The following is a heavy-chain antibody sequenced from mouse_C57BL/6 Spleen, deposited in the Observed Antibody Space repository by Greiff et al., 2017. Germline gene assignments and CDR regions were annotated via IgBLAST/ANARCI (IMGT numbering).Heavy chain of an antibody. CDR2: IDPEDGET. J-gene: IGHJ1*03. CDR3: DRAYYDSSHWRFDV. V-gene: IGHV14-2*01. Sequence: EVQLQQSGAELVKPGASVKLSCTASGFNIKDYYMHWVKQRTEQGLEWIGRIDPEDGETKYAPKFQGKANITADTSSNTAYMQLSSLTTELTTVNYGDRAYYDSSHWRFDVWGTGTTVTVSS. CDR1: GFNIKDYY. D-gene: IGHD1-1*01.